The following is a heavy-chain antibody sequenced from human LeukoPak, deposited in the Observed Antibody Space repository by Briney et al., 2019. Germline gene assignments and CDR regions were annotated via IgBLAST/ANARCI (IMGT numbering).Heavy chain of an antibody. Sequence: ASVKVSCKASGYTFTDYYIHWVRQAPGQGLEWMAWINPNSGGTYYAQNFHDRITLTRNTSISTAYMELSRLRSDDTAIYYCARANALYCSSTSCLFDYWGQGTLVTVSS. CDR3: ARANALYCSSTSCLFDY. V-gene: IGHV1-2*02. CDR1: GYTFTDYY. CDR2: INPNSGGT. J-gene: IGHJ4*02. D-gene: IGHD2-2*01.